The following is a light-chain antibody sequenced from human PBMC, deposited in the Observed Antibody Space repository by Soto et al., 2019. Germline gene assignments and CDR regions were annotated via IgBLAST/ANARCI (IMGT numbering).Light chain of an antibody. CDR3: QQYGSSPRT. Sequence: EIVLTQSPGTLSLSPGERATLSCRASQSVSSSYLAWYQQKPGQAPRLLIYGASSRATGIPDRFSGSGSGTDFTLTISRMDPEAFAVYYCQQYGSSPRTFGQGTKVDIK. CDR2: GAS. V-gene: IGKV3-20*01. CDR1: QSVSSSY. J-gene: IGKJ1*01.